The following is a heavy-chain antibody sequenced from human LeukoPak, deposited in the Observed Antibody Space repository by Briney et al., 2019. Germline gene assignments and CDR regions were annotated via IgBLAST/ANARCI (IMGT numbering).Heavy chain of an antibody. CDR1: GYTFTGYY. CDR3: AKDRYGGYEAPFHYDMDA. D-gene: IGHD5-12*01. CDR2: INPNSGVT. V-gene: IGHV1-2*02. J-gene: IGHJ6*03. Sequence: ASVTVSCKASGYTFTGYYMHWVRQAPGQGLEWMGWINPNSGVTNYAQKLQGRLTITRDTSIDTAYMQLRRLRSDDTAVYYCAKDRYGGYEAPFHYDMDAWGRGTTVTVSS.